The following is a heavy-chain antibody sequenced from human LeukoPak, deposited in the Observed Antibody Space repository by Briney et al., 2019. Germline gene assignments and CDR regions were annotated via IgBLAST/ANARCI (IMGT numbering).Heavy chain of an antibody. CDR2: IYYSGST. Sequence: PSETLSLTCTVSGGSISSYYWSWIRQPPGKGLEWIGYIYYSGSTNYNPSLKSRVTISVDTSKNQFSLKLSSVTAADTAVYYCARRGYSSSWYGSAAFDYWGQGTLVTVSS. CDR3: ARRGYSSSWYGSAAFDY. J-gene: IGHJ4*02. D-gene: IGHD6-13*01. CDR1: GGSISSYY. V-gene: IGHV4-59*08.